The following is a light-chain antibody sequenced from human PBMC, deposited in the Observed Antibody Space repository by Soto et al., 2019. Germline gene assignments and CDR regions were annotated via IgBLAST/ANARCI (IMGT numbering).Light chain of an antibody. CDR3: QTWDTGIGV. J-gene: IGLJ2*01. CDR2: LNSDGSH. V-gene: IGLV4-69*01. CDR1: SGHTNYA. Sequence: QLVLTQSPSASASLGASVKLNCTLSSGHTNYAIAWHQQHPEKGPRFLMKLNSDGSHRKGDGIPDRFSGSTSGSERYLTISSLQSEDEADYYCQTWDTGIGVFGGGTKLTVL.